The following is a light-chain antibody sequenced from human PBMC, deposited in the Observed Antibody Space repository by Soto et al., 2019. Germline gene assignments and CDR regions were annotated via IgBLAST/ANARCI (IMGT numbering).Light chain of an antibody. V-gene: IGLV2-14*01. CDR1: SSDVGAYDF. J-gene: IGLJ3*02. CDR3: AAWDDSLNAWV. Sequence: QSVLTQPASVSGSPGQSITISCTGTSSDVGAYDFVSWYQQHPGKAPKYLIYEVSNRPSGVSDRFSGSKSGTTASLTISGLQAEDEADYYCAAWDDSLNAWVFGGGTKLTVL. CDR2: EVS.